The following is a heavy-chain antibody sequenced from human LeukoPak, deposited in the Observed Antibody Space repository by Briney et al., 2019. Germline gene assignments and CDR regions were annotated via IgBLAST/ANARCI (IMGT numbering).Heavy chain of an antibody. D-gene: IGHD7-27*01. Sequence: GGSLRLSCAASGITFSNYGMSWVRQAPGKGLEWVSVIIESGGRTYYADSVKGRFTISRDNSKNTLYLQMNSLRDEDTAVYYCAKDGLGIWSRGYFDYWGQGTLVTVSS. CDR1: GITFSNYG. J-gene: IGHJ4*02. CDR2: IIESGGRT. CDR3: AKDGLGIWSRGYFDY. V-gene: IGHV3-23*01.